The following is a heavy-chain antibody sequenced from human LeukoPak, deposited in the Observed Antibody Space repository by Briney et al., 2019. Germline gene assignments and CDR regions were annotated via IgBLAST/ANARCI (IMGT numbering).Heavy chain of an antibody. D-gene: IGHD1-26*01. J-gene: IGHJ4*02. CDR2: ISYDGSNK. V-gene: IGHV3-30*18. Sequence: PGGSLRLSCAASGFTFRTYAIHWVRQAPGKGLEWVAVISYDGSNKYYADSVKGRFTVSRDNSKNTPYLQMNSLSAEDTAVYYCAKALQGYSGSYTLDYWGQGTLVTVSS. CDR3: AKALQGYSGSYTLDY. CDR1: GFTFRTYA.